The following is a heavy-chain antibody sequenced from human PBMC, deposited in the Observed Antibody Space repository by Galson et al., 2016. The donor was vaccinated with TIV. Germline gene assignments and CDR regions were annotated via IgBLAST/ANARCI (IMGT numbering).Heavy chain of an antibody. CDR3: AKDFVRAAHVPEAGINDY. V-gene: IGHV3-7*03. CDR2: INQDGSEK. J-gene: IGHJ4*02. CDR1: GFTFRIYW. D-gene: IGHD6-19*01. Sequence: SLRLSCAASGFTFRIYWMNWVRQAPGKGLEWVASINQDGSEKYSVDSVKGRFTISRDNSKNTLYLQMNSLTVEDTAVYYCAKDFVRAAHVPEAGINDYWGQGTLVTVSS.